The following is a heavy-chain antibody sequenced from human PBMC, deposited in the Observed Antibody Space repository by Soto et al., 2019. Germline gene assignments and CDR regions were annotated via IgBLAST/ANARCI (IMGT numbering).Heavy chain of an antibody. V-gene: IGHV3-48*03. CDR3: ATRSGGGGAFDF. CDR1: GFTFSRYE. CDR2: IHSSATTI. Sequence: GGSLRLSCAASGFTFSRYEMNWVRQAPGKGLEWISYIHSSATTIYYADSVKGRFTISRDNAKNSLCLQMNSLSAGDTAVYYCATRSGGGGAFDFWGQGTMVTVSS. J-gene: IGHJ3*01. D-gene: IGHD3-10*01.